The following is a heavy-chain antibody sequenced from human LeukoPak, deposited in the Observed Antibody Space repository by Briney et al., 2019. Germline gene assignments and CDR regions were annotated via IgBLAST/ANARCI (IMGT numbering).Heavy chain of an antibody. V-gene: IGHV1-69*13. J-gene: IGHJ5*02. CDR3: ARSPGEHDSSGYYYYNWFDP. Sequence: GASVKVSCKASGGTFSSYAISWVRQAPGQGLEWTGGIIPIFGTANYAQKFQGRVTITADESTSTAYMELSSLRSEDTAVYYCARSPGEHDSSGYYYYNWFDPWGQGTLVTVSS. CDR2: IIPIFGTA. CDR1: GGTFSSYA. D-gene: IGHD3-22*01.